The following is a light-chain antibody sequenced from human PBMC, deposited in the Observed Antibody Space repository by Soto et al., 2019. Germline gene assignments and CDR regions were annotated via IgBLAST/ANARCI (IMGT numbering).Light chain of an antibody. CDR3: QAWDSSTAGV. V-gene: IGLV3-1*01. CDR2: QHR. CDR1: KLGDKY. Sequence: SYELTQPPSVSVSPGQTASITCSGDKLGDKYASWYQQKPGQSPLLVIYQHRKRPSGIPERFSGSKSGNTATLTISGTQAMDEADYYCQAWDSSTAGVFGGGTKLTVL. J-gene: IGLJ3*02.